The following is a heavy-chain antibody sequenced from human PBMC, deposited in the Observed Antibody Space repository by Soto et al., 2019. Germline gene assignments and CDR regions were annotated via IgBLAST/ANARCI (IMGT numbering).Heavy chain of an antibody. CDR3: AKDRRAGGNSAFYFDF. D-gene: IGHD3-16*01. Sequence: GGSLRLSCAASGFEFRYYAMSWVRQAPGKGLEWVSLISATGGGTYYADSVKGRFTISRDNSHNTLYLQVHSLTAEDTAVYYCAKDRRAGGNSAFYFDFWGQGAQVTVSS. V-gene: IGHV3-23*01. CDR1: GFEFRYYA. J-gene: IGHJ4*02. CDR2: ISATGGGT.